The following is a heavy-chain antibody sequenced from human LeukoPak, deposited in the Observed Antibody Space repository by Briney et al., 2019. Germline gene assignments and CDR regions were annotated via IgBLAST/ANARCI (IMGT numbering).Heavy chain of an antibody. J-gene: IGHJ3*02. CDR3: ARETRGSGYNAFDI. V-gene: IGHV4-59*06. CDR2: IYYSGST. CDR1: GGSISRYY. D-gene: IGHD3-22*01. Sequence: NPSETLSLTCTVSGGSISRYYWSWIRQPPGKGLEWIGYIYYSGSTYYNPSLKSRVTISVDTSRNQFSLKLSSVTAADTAVYYCARETRGSGYNAFDIWGQGTMVTVSS.